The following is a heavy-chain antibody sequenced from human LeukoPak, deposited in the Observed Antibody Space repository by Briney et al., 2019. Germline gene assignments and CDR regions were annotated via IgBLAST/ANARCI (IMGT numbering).Heavy chain of an antibody. D-gene: IGHD3-10*01. CDR1: GLTLSNYV. CDR3: AKRGVVIRVFLVGFHKDAYYFDS. J-gene: IGHJ4*02. CDR2: LCGCGGGT. V-gene: IGHV3-23*01. Sequence: GGPLRLLCAVSGLTLSNYVKSGARQAPGKGLEWVAGLCGCGGGTNYGGSGQGWFTISRDNPNNTLFLQMNSLRAEDTAVYFCAKRGVVIRVFLVGFHKDAYYFDSWGQGALVTVSS.